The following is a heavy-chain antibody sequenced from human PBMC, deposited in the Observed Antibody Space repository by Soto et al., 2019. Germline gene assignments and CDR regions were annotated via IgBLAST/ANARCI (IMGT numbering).Heavy chain of an antibody. V-gene: IGHV4-59*01. CDR2: IHYSGST. CDR1: GDSISSYY. D-gene: IGHD3-10*01. Sequence: PSETLSLTCTVSGDSISSYYWSWIRQPPGKGLECIGYIHYSGSTNYNPSLKSRVIISVDTSRNQFSLRLSSVTAADTAVYYCARVRGDGYNFASWGQGTLVTVSS. J-gene: IGHJ4*02. CDR3: ARVRGDGYNFAS.